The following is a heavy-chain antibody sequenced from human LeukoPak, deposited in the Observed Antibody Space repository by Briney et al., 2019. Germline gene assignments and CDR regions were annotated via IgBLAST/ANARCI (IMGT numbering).Heavy chain of an antibody. Sequence: ASVRVSCKASGYTFTGNHMHWMRQAPGQGLEWMGWIDPNNGKTNYAQKFRGRVTMTTDTSITTTYMELSGLTSDDTAMYYCARHSSNWFDPWGQGTLVTVSS. CDR1: GYTFTGNH. CDR3: ARHSSNWFDP. CDR2: IDPNNGKT. V-gene: IGHV1-2*02. J-gene: IGHJ5*02.